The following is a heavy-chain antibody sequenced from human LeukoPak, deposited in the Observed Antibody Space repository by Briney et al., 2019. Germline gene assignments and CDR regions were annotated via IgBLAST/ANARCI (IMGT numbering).Heavy chain of an antibody. V-gene: IGHV5-10-1*01. CDR1: GYSFISYW. CDR3: ARHAAQLRTVENWYFDL. Sequence: GESLRISCKGSGYSFISYWISWVRQMPGKGLEWMGRIDPSDSYTNYSPSFQGHVTISADKSISTAYLQWSSLKASDTAMYYCARHAAQLRTVENWYFDLWGRGTLVTVSS. J-gene: IGHJ2*01. CDR2: IDPSDSYT. D-gene: IGHD4-23*01.